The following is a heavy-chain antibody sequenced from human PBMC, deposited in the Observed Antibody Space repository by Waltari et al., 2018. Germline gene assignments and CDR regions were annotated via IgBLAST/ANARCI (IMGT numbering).Heavy chain of an antibody. D-gene: IGHD1-26*01. Sequence: EVQLLESGGGLVQPGGSLRLSCAASGFIFSSFAMGWVRQAPGKGLEWVTAISISGDSTYYIESVKGRFTISRDNSKSKLYLQVNSLTAEDTAVYFCAKGEGPFDYWGQGTLVTVSS. J-gene: IGHJ4*02. V-gene: IGHV3-23*01. CDR2: ISISGDST. CDR1: GFIFSSFA. CDR3: AKGEGPFDY.